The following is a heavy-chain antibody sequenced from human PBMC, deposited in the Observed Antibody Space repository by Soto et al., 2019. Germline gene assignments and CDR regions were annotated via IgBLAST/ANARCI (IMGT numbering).Heavy chain of an antibody. CDR2: IIPILGIA. Sequence: QVQLVQSGAEVKKPGSSVKVSCKASGGTFSSYTISWVRQAPGQGLEWMGRIIPILGIANYAQKFQGRFTITADKSTSTAYMELISLRSEDTAVYYCARDDSSGYYRFDYWGQGTLVTVSS. CDR1: GGTFSSYT. J-gene: IGHJ4*02. CDR3: ARDDSSGYYRFDY. V-gene: IGHV1-69*08. D-gene: IGHD3-22*01.